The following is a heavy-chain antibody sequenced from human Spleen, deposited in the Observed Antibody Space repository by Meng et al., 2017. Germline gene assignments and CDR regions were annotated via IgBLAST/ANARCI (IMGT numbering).Heavy chain of an antibody. CDR1: GESFCDSY. CDR3: ARGPTTIAHDFDY. J-gene: IGHJ4*02. Sequence: QLRKGGAGPWKPSYTLSPAPVVPGESFCDSYWSRIRQHSRKGLKWIGEINHSGSTNYNPSLKSRATISVDTSKNNLSLKLSSVTAADSAVYYCARGPTTIAHDFDYWCQGTLVTVSS. CDR2: INHSGST. V-gene: IGHV4-34*01. D-gene: IGHD5-24*01.